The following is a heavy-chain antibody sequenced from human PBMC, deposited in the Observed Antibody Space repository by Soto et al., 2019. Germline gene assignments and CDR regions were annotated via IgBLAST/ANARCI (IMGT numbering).Heavy chain of an antibody. Sequence: ASVKVSCKASGYTFTSYAMHWVRQAPGQRLECMGWINAGNGDTRYSQKFQGRVTFTRDTSASTAYMELSSLRSEDTAVYYCACDLMVRAVTVPCYWGQGTLVTVSS. CDR3: ACDLMVRAVTVPCY. J-gene: IGHJ4*02. V-gene: IGHV1-3*01. CDR1: GYTFTSYA. D-gene: IGHD3-10*01. CDR2: INAGNGDT.